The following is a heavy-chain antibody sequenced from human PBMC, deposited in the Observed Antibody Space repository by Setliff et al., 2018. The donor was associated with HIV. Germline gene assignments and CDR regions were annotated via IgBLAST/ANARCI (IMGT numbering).Heavy chain of an antibody. J-gene: IGHJ4*02. Sequence: SETLSLTCNVSGVSVRNFYWSWLRQTAGKGLEWIGRVYVSGNTNSNPSLKSRVTMSLDRAKNQVSLELGSVTAADTAVYSCARVRWLVRYFDYWGQGTLVTVSS. CDR3: ARVRWLVRYFDY. CDR1: GVSVRNFY. CDR2: VYVSGNT. V-gene: IGHV4-4*07. D-gene: IGHD6-19*01.